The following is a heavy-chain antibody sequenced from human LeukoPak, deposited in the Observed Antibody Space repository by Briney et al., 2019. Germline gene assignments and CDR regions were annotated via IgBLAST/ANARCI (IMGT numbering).Heavy chain of an antibody. J-gene: IGHJ4*02. V-gene: IGHV1-18*01. CDR2: ISAYNGNT. Sequence: ASVKVSCKASGYTFTGYGISWVRQAPGQGLEWMGWISAYNGNTNYAQKLQGRVTMTTDTSTSTAYMELRSLRSDDTAVYYCARFGYCSGGSCYLASLGYWGQGTLVTVSS. CDR3: ARFGYCSGGSCYLASLGY. D-gene: IGHD2-15*01. CDR1: GYTFTGYG.